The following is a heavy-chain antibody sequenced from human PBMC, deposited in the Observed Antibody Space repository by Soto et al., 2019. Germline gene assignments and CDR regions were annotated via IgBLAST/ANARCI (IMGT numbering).Heavy chain of an antibody. CDR3: ARDPFFYFCDIVPPPPRRFAY. D-gene: IGHD2-15*01. CDR1: GFTFSSYA. Sequence: PGGSLRLSCAASGFTFSSYAMSWVRQAPGKGLEWVSAISGSGGSTYYADSVKGRFTISRDNSKNTLYLQMNSLREDDTAVYYCARDPFFYFCDIVPPPPRRFAYSAQRSLVTVSS. CDR2: ISGSGGST. J-gene: IGHJ1*01. V-gene: IGHV3-23*01.